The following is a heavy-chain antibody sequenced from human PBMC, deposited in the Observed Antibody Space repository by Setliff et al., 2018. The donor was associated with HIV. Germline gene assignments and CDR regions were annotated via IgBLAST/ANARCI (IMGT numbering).Heavy chain of an antibody. CDR2: ISSSSTI. J-gene: IGHJ4*02. CDR1: GFTFSSYS. V-gene: IGHV3-48*04. D-gene: IGHD6-19*01. Sequence: PGGSLRLFCAAPGFTFSSYSMNWVRQAPGKGLEWVSYISSSSTIYYADSVKGRFTISRDNAKNSLYLQMNSLRAEDTAVYYCAKSSGWYRGSDYWGQGTLVTVSS. CDR3: AKSSGWYRGSDY.